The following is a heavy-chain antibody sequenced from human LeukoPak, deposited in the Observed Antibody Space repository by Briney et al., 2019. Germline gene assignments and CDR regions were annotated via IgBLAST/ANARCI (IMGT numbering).Heavy chain of an antibody. Sequence: SETLSLTCTVSGGSISSSSYYWGWIRQPPGKGLEWIGSIYYSGSTYYNPSLKSRVTISVDTSKNQFSLKLSSVTAADTAVYYCARGSTRYNWNYDYYYYYMDVWGKGTTVTVSS. D-gene: IGHD1-7*01. CDR2: IYYSGST. J-gene: IGHJ6*03. CDR3: ARGSTRYNWNYDYYYYYMDV. V-gene: IGHV4-39*01. CDR1: GGSISSSSYY.